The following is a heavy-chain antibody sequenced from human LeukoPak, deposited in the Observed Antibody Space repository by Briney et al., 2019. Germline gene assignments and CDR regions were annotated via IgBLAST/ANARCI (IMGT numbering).Heavy chain of an antibody. CDR1: GGTFSSYA. CDR3: AREQFGSSSPFDY. Sequence: SVKVSCKASGGTFSSYAITWVRQAPGQGLEWMGGIIPIFGTANYAQKLQGRVTMTTDTSTSTAYMELRSLRSDDTAVYYCAREQFGSSSPFDYWGQGTLVTVSS. J-gene: IGHJ4*02. V-gene: IGHV1-69*05. D-gene: IGHD6-6*01. CDR2: IIPIFGTA.